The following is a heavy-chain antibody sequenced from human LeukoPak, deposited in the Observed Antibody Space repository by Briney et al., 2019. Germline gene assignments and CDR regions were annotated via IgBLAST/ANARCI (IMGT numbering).Heavy chain of an antibody. CDR2: IYSSGST. J-gene: IGHJ6*03. D-gene: IGHD3-10*01. V-gene: IGHV4-59*01. CDR3: ARVFDSGSQAYFYYMDV. CDR1: GGSIRGYY. Sequence: SETLSLTCNVSGGSIRGYYWSWLRQPPGKGLEWIGYIYSSGSTNYNPSLKSRVTMSVDTSKNQFSLKVSPVTAADTAVYYCARVFDSGSQAYFYYMDVWGKGTTVTIFS.